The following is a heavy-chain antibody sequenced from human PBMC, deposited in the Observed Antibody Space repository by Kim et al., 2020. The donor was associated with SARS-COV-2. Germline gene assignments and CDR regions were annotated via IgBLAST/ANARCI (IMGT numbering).Heavy chain of an antibody. Sequence: SETLSLTCTVSGGSISSGGYYWSWIRQHPGKGLEWIGYIYYSGRTYDNPSLKSRVTISVDTSKNQFSLMLSSVTAADTAVYYCARGGYSSRLHWFDAWGQGTLVTVSS. CDR3: ARGGYSSRLHWFDA. CDR2: IYYSGRT. D-gene: IGHD6-13*01. J-gene: IGHJ5*02. CDR1: GGSISSGGYY. V-gene: IGHV4-31*03.